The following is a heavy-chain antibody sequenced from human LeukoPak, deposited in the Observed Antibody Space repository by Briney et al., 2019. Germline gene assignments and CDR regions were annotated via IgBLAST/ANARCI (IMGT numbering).Heavy chain of an antibody. CDR3: ARLWGFGEPVAPNLDY. Sequence: GGSLRLSCAASRFTFSSYAMGWVRQAPRKGREWVANVKQDGSEKYYVDSVKGRFTICRDNAKNSLYLQMNSLRAEDTAVYYCARLWGFGEPVAPNLDYWGQGTLVTVSS. J-gene: IGHJ4*02. V-gene: IGHV3-7*01. CDR1: RFTFSSYA. D-gene: IGHD3-10*01. CDR2: VKQDGSEK.